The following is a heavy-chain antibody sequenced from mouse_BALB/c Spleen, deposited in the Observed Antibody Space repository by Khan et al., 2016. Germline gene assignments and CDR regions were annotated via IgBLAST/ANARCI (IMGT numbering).Heavy chain of an antibody. CDR3: ARYDGNYYAMDY. CDR1: GYAFTNYL. J-gene: IGHJ4*01. Sequence: QVQLQQSGAELVRPGTSVKVSCKASGYAFTNYLIEWVKQRPEQGLEWIGVINPGSGGTNYNEKFKGKATLTADKSSSTAYMQLSSLTSDDSAVYFCARYDGNYYAMDYWGQGTSVTVSS. V-gene: IGHV1-54*01. CDR2: INPGSGGT. D-gene: IGHD2-3*01.